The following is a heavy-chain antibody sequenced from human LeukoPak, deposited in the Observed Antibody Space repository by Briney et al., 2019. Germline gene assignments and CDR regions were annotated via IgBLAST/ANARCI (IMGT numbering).Heavy chain of an antibody. CDR2: INHSGST. CDR1: GGSISSGGYY. V-gene: IGHV4-39*07. Sequence: SETLSLTCTVSGGSISSGGYYWSWIRQPPGKGLEWIGEINHSGSTNYNPSLKSRVTISVDTSKNQFSLKLSSVTAADTAVYYCARGLTYYYDSSGYGYYLDYWGQGTLVTVSS. J-gene: IGHJ4*02. D-gene: IGHD3-22*01. CDR3: ARGLTYYYDSSGYGYYLDY.